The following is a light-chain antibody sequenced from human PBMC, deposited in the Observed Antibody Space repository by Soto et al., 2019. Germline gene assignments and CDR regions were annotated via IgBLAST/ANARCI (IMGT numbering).Light chain of an antibody. J-gene: IGKJ3*01. CDR2: GAS. V-gene: IGKV3-15*01. CDR3: QQYNNWPS. Sequence: EIVMTQSPATLSVSPGERATLSCRASQSVSSNLAWYQQKPGQAPRLLIYGASTRATGIPARFSGSGSGTEFTLTISSLQSEDSAVYHCQQYNNWPSFGPGTKVDIK. CDR1: QSVSSN.